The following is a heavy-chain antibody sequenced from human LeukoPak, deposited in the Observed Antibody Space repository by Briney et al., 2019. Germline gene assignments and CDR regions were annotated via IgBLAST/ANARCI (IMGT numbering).Heavy chain of an antibody. Sequence: GGSLRLSCAASGFIFSSYWMSWVRQAPGKGLEWVANIKQDGGEKYYVDSVKGRFTISRDNAKNSLYLQMNSLRAEDTAVYYCGRVSESLVNGGVSWSFDNWGQGTLVTVSS. D-gene: IGHD2-15*01. J-gene: IGHJ4*02. V-gene: IGHV3-7*03. CDR1: GFIFSSYW. CDR2: IKQDGGEK. CDR3: GRVSESLVNGGVSWSFDN.